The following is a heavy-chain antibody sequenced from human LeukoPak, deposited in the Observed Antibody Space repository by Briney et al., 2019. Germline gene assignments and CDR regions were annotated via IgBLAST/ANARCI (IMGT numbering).Heavy chain of an antibody. D-gene: IGHD6-19*01. V-gene: IGHV4-39*07. J-gene: IGHJ4*02. CDR1: GGSISNNNYL. Sequence: KPSETLSLTCTVSGGSISNNNYLWGWIRQPPGKGLEWIGSIYYRGSTYYNPSLKSRVTISVDTSKNQFSLKLSSVTAADTAVYYCARTRGWYYYFDYWGQGTLVTVSS. CDR3: ARTRGWYYYFDY. CDR2: IYYRGST.